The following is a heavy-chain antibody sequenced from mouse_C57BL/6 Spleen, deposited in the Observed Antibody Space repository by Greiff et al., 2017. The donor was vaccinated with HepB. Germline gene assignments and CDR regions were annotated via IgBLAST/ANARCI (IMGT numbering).Heavy chain of an antibody. J-gene: IGHJ3*01. CDR1: GYTFTDYN. CDR3: ARGGYGSSYGFAY. D-gene: IGHD1-1*01. V-gene: IGHV1-18*01. Sequence: VQLQQSGPELVKPGASVKIPCKASGYTFTDYNMDWVKQSHGKSLEWIGDINPNNGGTIYNQKFKGKATLTVDKPSSTAYMELRSLTSEDTAVYYCARGGYGSSYGFAYWGQGTLVTVSA. CDR2: INPNNGGT.